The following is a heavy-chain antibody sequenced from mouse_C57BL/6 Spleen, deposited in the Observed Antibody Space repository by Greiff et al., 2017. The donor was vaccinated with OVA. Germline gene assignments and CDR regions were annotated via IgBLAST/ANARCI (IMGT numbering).Heavy chain of an antibody. CDR2: IDPSDSYT. D-gene: IGHD1-1*01. V-gene: IGHV1-59*01. CDR3: ARRGDYYGSSYGGWYFDV. CDR1: GYTFTSYW. Sequence: VQLQQPGAELVRPGTSVKLSCKASGYTFTSYWMHWVKQRPGQGLEWIGVIDPSDSYTNYNQKFKGKATLTVDTSSSTAYMQLISLTSEDSAVYYCARRGDYYGSSYGGWYFDVWGTGTTVTVSS. J-gene: IGHJ1*03.